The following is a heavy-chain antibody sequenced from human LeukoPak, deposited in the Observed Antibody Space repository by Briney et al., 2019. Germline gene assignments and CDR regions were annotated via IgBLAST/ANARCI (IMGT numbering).Heavy chain of an antibody. J-gene: IGHJ4*02. D-gene: IGHD6-6*01. Sequence: ASVKVSCKASGGTFSSYAISWVRQAPGQGLEWMGGIIPIFGTANYAQKFQGRVTFTTDESTSTAYMELSSLRSGDTAVYYCARESSEQLVRTKRTQPSRTKGIFDYWGQGTLVTVSS. CDR2: IIPIFGTA. CDR1: GGTFSSYA. CDR3: ARESSEQLVRTKRTQPSRTKGIFDY. V-gene: IGHV1-69*05.